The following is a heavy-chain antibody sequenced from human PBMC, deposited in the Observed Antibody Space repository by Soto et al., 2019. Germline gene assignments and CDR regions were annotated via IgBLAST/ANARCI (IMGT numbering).Heavy chain of an antibody. V-gene: IGHV3-23*01. J-gene: IGHJ4*02. D-gene: IGHD6-19*01. CDR2: ISRSGGST. Sequence: GGSLRLSCAASGFSFSSYAMTWVRQAPGRGPEWVSAISRSGGSTYYADSVKGRFTISRDNSKNTLYLQLNSLRAEDTALYYCARRRGSGWPYYFDYWGQGTLVTVSS. CDR1: GFSFSSYA. CDR3: ARRRGSGWPYYFDY.